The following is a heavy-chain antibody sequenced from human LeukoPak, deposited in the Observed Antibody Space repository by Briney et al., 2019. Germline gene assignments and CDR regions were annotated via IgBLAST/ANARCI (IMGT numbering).Heavy chain of an antibody. J-gene: IGHJ4*02. Sequence: SVKVSCTASGGTFSSYAISWVRQAPGQGLEWMGGIIPIFGTANYAQKFQGRVTITADESTSTAYMELSSLRSQDTAVYYCARLRVRYSPEYYFDYWGQGTLVTVSS. CDR3: ARLRVRYSPEYYFDY. CDR1: GGTFSSYA. CDR2: IIPIFGTA. V-gene: IGHV1-69*13. D-gene: IGHD2-15*01.